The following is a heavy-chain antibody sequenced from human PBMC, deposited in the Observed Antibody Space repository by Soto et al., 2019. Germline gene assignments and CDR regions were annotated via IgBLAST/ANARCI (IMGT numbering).Heavy chain of an antibody. Sequence: ASVKVSCKASGYTFTSYGISWVRQAPGQGLEWMGWISAYNGNTNYAQKLQGRVTMTTDTSTSTAYMELRSLRSDDTAVYYCARSPRYYYDSTGAITAYDYWGQETLVTVSS. CDR2: ISAYNGNT. D-gene: IGHD3-22*01. V-gene: IGHV1-18*04. CDR3: ARSPRYYYDSTGAITAYDY. CDR1: GYTFTSYG. J-gene: IGHJ4*02.